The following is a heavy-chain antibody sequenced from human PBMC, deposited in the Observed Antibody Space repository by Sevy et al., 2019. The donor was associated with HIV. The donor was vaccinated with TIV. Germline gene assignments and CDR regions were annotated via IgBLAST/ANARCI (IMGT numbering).Heavy chain of an antibody. CDR3: ARGIVEIDY. D-gene: IGHD1-26*01. V-gene: IGHV3-48*02. J-gene: IGHJ4*02. CDR1: GFILSNYN. Sequence: LSLTCAASGFILSNYNMNWVRQAPGKGLEWVSYISSSSSTIHYADSVKGRFTISRDNAKNSLYLQTNSLRDEDTAVYYCARGIVEIDYWGQGTLVTVSS. CDR2: ISSSSSTI.